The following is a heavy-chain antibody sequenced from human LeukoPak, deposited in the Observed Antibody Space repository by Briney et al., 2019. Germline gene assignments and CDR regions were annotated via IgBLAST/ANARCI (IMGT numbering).Heavy chain of an antibody. Sequence: PGGSLRLSCAVSGFTFSSYAMSWVRQAPGRGLEWVSAISVSGDSTYYADSVKGRFTVSRDNSKNTLYLQMNSLRAEDTAVYCCAKKMTITGWLYYFDYWGQGTLVTVSS. D-gene: IGHD6-19*01. V-gene: IGHV3-23*01. CDR1: GFTFSSYA. CDR2: ISVSGDST. CDR3: AKKMTITGWLYYFDY. J-gene: IGHJ4*02.